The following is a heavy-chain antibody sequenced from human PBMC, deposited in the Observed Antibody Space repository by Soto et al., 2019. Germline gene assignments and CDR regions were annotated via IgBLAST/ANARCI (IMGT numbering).Heavy chain of an antibody. J-gene: IGHJ5*02. CDR3: ARCGEAGAGRLWFDP. V-gene: IGHV1-69*02. D-gene: IGHD1-26*01. CDR2: IIPILGIA. Sequence: QVQLVQSGAEVKKPGSSVKVSCKASGGTFTSYTISWVRQAPGQGLEWMGRIIPILGIANYAQKFQGRVTTTADKSTSTAYRELSSLRSEDTAVYYCARCGEAGAGRLWFDPWGQGTLVTVSS. CDR1: GGTFTSYT.